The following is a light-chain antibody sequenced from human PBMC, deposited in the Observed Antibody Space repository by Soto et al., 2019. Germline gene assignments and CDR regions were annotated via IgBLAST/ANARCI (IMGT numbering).Light chain of an antibody. V-gene: IGKV1-5*03. CDR3: QHYNTYSKA. J-gene: IGKJ3*01. CDR1: QNIDAW. CDR2: KAS. Sequence: IHMAHAPSSLSASFGDRVTITCRASQNIDAWLAWYQQKPRKAPKVLIYKASSLESGVPSRFSGSGSGTEFTLTISSLQPDDSAIYYCQHYNTYSKAFGPGTKVDIK.